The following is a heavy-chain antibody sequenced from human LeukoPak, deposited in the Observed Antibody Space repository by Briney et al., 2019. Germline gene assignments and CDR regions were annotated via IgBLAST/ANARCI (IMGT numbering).Heavy chain of an antibody. J-gene: IGHJ4*02. Sequence: GGSLRLSCAASGFTFSGYAMSWVRQAPGKGLEWVSAISGSGGSTYYADSVKGRFTISRDNSKNTLYLQMNSLRAEDTAVYYCAKDDSGYDNSDYWGQGTLATVSS. CDR1: GFTFSGYA. V-gene: IGHV3-23*01. D-gene: IGHD5-12*01. CDR2: ISGSGGST. CDR3: AKDDSGYDNSDY.